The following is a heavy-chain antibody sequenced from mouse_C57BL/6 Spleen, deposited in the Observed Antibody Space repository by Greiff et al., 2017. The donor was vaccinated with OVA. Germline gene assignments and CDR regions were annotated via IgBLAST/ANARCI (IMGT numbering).Heavy chain of an antibody. V-gene: IGHV1-15*01. Sequence: VQLQQSGAELVRPGASVTLSCKASGYTFTDYEMHWVKQTPVHGLEWIGAIDPETGGTAYNQKFKGKAILTADKSSSTAYMELRSLTSEDSAVYYCTRLGGYAMDYWGQGTSVTVSS. D-gene: IGHD4-1*01. CDR1: GYTFTDYE. CDR3: TRLGGYAMDY. J-gene: IGHJ4*01. CDR2: IDPETGGT.